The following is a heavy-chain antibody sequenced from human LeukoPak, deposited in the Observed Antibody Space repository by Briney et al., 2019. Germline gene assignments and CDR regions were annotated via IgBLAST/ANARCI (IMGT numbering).Heavy chain of an antibody. J-gene: IGHJ4*02. V-gene: IGHV3-30*18. CDR1: GYNFKNYG. CDR2: ISHDAHNK. CDR3: VKSSGYSTYDHGDY. Sequence: GGSLRLSCAASGYNFKNYGIHWVRQPPGKGLEGVAVISHDAHNKHYADSVKGRFTISRDNSDTVYLQMISLRPEDTAMYYCVKSSGYSTYDHGDYWGQGTLVTVSS. D-gene: IGHD5-18*01.